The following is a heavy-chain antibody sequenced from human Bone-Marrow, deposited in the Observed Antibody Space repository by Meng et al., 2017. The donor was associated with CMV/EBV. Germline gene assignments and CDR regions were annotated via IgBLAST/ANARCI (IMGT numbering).Heavy chain of an antibody. CDR1: GFTFSSYA. D-gene: IGHD3-22*01. J-gene: IGHJ4*02. CDR2: IRHDGSNK. CDR3: AKDRAVGGYYDSSGYSDY. Sequence: GESLKISCAASGFTFSSYAMSWVRQAPGKGLEWVAFIRHDGSNKYYADSVKGRFTISRDTSKNTLSLQMNSLRVEDTAIYYCAKDRAVGGYYDSSGYSDYWGQGTLVTGSS. V-gene: IGHV3-30*02.